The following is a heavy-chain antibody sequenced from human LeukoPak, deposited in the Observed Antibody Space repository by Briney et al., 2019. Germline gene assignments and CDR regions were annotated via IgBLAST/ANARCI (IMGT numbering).Heavy chain of an antibody. J-gene: IGHJ5*02. V-gene: IGHV3-43D*04. CDR3: AKDEGSGSYYKGNWFDP. Sequence: GGSLRLSCAASGFTFDDYAMHWVRQAPGKGLEWVSLISWDGGSTYYADSVKGRFTISRDNSKNSLYLQMNSLRAEDTALYYCAKDEGSGSYYKGNWFDPWGQGTLVTVSS. CDR2: ISWDGGST. D-gene: IGHD3-10*01. CDR1: GFTFDDYA.